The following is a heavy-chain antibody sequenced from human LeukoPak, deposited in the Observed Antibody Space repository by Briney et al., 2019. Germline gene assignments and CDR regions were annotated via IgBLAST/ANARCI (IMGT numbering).Heavy chain of an antibody. CDR2: ISSDSRTI. D-gene: IGHD3-10*01. CDR1: GFTFSSYS. J-gene: IGHJ4*02. V-gene: IGHV3-48*02. Sequence: GGSLRLSCAASGFTFSSYSMNWVRQAPGKGLEWVSYISSDSRTIYYADSVKGRFTISRDNAKNSLYLQMKGLRDEDTAVYYCARYGSGTSYITNYFDYSGQGTLVTVSS. CDR3: ARYGSGTSYITNYFDY.